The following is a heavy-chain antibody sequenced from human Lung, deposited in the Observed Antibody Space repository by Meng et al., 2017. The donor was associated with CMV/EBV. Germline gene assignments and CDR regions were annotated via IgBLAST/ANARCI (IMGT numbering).Heavy chain of an antibody. Sequence: GGSLRLXCVGSGFTFSTYSMIWVRQAPGQGLELVSYISSSSSTIYYGDSVKGRFTISRDTARNSIYLQMNSLRPEDTAVYYCARVRTYFDHSGYLDYWGQGXLVTVSS. D-gene: IGHD3-22*01. CDR1: GFTFSTYS. J-gene: IGHJ4*02. CDR3: ARVRTYFDHSGYLDY. V-gene: IGHV3-48*04. CDR2: ISSSSSTI.